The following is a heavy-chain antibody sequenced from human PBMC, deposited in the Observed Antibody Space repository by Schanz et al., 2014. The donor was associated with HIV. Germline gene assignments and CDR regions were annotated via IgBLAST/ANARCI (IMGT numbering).Heavy chain of an antibody. Sequence: QVQLVESGGGVVQPGRSLRLSCAASGFTFNDYYMTWIRQAPGKGLEWVSYISDTGTTTYYADSVNGRFTISRDNAKNSMFLQMNSLRGEDTAVYYCAREKDLGYSSTLGFRGQGTLVTVSS. CDR2: ISDTGTTT. J-gene: IGHJ4*02. CDR3: AREKDLGYSSTLGF. D-gene: IGHD6-13*01. V-gene: IGHV3-11*01. CDR1: GFTFNDYY.